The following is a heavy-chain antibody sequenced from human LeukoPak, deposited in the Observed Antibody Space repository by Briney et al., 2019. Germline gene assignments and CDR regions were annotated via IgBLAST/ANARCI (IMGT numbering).Heavy chain of an antibody. Sequence: GGSLRLSCAASGYTFSSFEMNWVRQAPGKGLGWVSSISGSTIYIYYADSVKGRFTISRDNAKNSLYLQMNSLRAEDTAVYYCARDRVGSGSPPPLQPLDYWGQGTLVTVSS. CDR3: ARDRVGSGSPPPLQPLDY. V-gene: IGHV3-21*01. J-gene: IGHJ4*02. D-gene: IGHD3-22*01. CDR1: GYTFSSFE. CDR2: ISGSTIYI.